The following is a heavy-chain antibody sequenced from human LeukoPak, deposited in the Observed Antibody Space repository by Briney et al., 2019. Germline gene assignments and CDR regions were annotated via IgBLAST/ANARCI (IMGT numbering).Heavy chain of an antibody. CDR2: IHYSGIT. D-gene: IGHD2-2*01. V-gene: IGHV4-31*03. Sequence: SQTLSLTCTVSGGSISSGGYCWSWIRQHPGKGLEWLGVIHYSGITYYNPSLKSRVTISVDTSKNQFSLKLSSVTAADTAVYYCAREQAVVVPAAVNYYHYYMDVWGKGTTVTVSS. CDR3: AREQAVVVPAAVNYYHYYMDV. J-gene: IGHJ6*03. CDR1: GGSISSGGYC.